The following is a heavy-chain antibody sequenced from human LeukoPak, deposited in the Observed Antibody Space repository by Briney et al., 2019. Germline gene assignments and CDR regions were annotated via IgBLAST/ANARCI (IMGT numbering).Heavy chain of an antibody. CDR2: IYNSGNT. V-gene: IGHV4-39*01. D-gene: IGHD2-2*01. Sequence: EPSGTLCLTCTASGGSFSSSTYFWGWVRQAPGKGLEGSVNIYNSGNTYYTPSLKSRVTISVETSKNQFSLKLSSVTGADTAVYYCARSPRLTTSWFLFNSWGHGTLVTVSS. CDR3: ARSPRLTTSWFLFNS. J-gene: IGHJ5*01. CDR1: GGSFSSSTYF.